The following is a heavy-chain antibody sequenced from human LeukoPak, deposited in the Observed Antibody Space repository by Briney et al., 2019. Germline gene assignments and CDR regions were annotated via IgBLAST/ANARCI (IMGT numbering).Heavy chain of an antibody. CDR1: GGSVNSGTYY. J-gene: IGHJ5*02. CDR2: IYYSGST. D-gene: IGHD1-26*01. CDR3: ARLPPPYSGSYTTYNWFDP. Sequence: SETLSLTRTVSGGSVNSGTYYWSWIRQPPGKGLEWIGYIYYSGSTNYNPSLKSRVTISVDTSKNQFSLKLSSVTAADTAVYYCARLPPPYSGSYTTYNWFDPWGQGTLVTVSS. V-gene: IGHV4-61*01.